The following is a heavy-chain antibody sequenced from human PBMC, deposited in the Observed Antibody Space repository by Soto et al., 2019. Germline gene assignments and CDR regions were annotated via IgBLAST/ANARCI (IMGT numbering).Heavy chain of an antibody. J-gene: IGHJ1*01. CDR1: GGSFSGYY. CDR2: LNDSGGT. D-gene: IGHD3-10*01. V-gene: IGHV4-34*01. CDR3: ARGRGGVQH. Sequence: QVQLQQWGAGLLKPSETLSLTCAVYGGSFSGYYWSWIRQPPGKGLEWIGELNDSGGTNYNASLKSRDSISVDTSKNQFSLKLSFVTAADTAVYYCARGRGGVQHWGQGTLGTVSS.